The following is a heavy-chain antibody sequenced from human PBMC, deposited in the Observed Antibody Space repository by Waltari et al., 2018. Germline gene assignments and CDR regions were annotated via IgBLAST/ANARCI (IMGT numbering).Heavy chain of an antibody. J-gene: IGHJ3*02. D-gene: IGHD2-15*01. CDR1: GSTFTDYY. CDR3: AKGLRYCSGGSCAESFDI. V-gene: IGHV1-2*02. CDR2: INPNSGGT. Sequence: GQLVQSGAEVKKPGASVKVSCKASGSTFTDYYMHWVRQAPGQGLEWMGWINPNSGGTNYAQKFQGRVTRTRDTAISTVYMEMSRLRSDDTAVYYCAKGLRYCSGGSCAESFDIWGQGTMVTVSS.